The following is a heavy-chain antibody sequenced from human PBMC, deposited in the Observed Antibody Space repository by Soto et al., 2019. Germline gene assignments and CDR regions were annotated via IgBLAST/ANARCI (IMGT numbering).Heavy chain of an antibody. V-gene: IGHV3-53*01. CDR3: ATRPLLPGAP. D-gene: IGHD3-22*01. J-gene: IGHJ3*01. Sequence: EVQLVESGGGLIQPGGSLRLSCAASGFTFSSNDMNWVRQAPGKGLEWVSLIYSGGSTYYADSVKGRFTSSRDNSKNTLYLQMSSLRAADTAVYYCATRPLLPGAPWGQGTMVTVSS. CDR1: GFTFSSND. CDR2: IYSGGST.